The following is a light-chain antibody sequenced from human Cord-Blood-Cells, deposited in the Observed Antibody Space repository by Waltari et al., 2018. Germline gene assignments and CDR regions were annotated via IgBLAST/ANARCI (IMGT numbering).Light chain of an antibody. CDR3: QQYYSTPWT. Sequence: VITPPPASLAVSLGVRATSNRKSSQSVLYSSNNKKYLAWYQQKAGPPRKLRISWASTRESGVPDRFSGRGSGRDFTLTISSLQAEEVAVYYCQQYYSTPWTIGQGP. V-gene: IGKV4-1*01. CDR2: WAS. J-gene: IGKJ1*01. CDR1: QSVLYSSNNKKY.